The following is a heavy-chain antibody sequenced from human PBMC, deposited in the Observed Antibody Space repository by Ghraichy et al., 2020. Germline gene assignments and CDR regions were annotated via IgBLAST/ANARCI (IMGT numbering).Heavy chain of an antibody. CDR1: GGSISNTNW. J-gene: IGHJ4*02. Sequence: SETLSLTCAVFGGSISNTNWWTWVRQPPGKGLEWIGEIYHSGSTNYNPSLRSRVSISIDKSKNQFSLKLRSVTAADTAVYYCARELVTVNDNYFDSWGQGTLVTVSS. CDR2: IYHSGST. V-gene: IGHV4-4*02. D-gene: IGHD2-21*02. CDR3: ARELVTVNDNYFDS.